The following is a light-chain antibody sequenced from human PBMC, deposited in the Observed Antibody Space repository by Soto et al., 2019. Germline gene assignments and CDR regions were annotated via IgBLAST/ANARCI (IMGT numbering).Light chain of an antibody. CDR2: DAS. CDR3: KQYYNYSK. V-gene: IGKV1-5*01. J-gene: IGKJ1*01. CDR1: QTISSW. Sequence: DIQMTHSPSTLPASVGDIVTITFRASQTISSWLAWYQQKPGKAPDLLIYDASRLAGGVPSRFSGSESGREFTLTIGSLQPDDFATYFCKQYYNYSKFGQGTKVDIK.